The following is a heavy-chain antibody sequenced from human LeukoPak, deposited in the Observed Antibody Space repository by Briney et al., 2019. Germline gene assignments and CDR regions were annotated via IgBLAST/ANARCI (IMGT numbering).Heavy chain of an antibody. CDR2: LYSGGSA. V-gene: IGHV3-66*02. CDR3: ARLSDSSTYGAFDI. J-gene: IGHJ3*02. D-gene: IGHD3-22*01. CDR1: GFTVITNY. Sequence: PGGSLRLSCAASGFTVITNYMGWVRQAPGKGLEWVSLLYSGGSAFYPDSVMGRFTISRDNSQNTLYLQMDSLRPEDTAVYYCARLSDSSTYGAFDIWGHGTMVTVSS.